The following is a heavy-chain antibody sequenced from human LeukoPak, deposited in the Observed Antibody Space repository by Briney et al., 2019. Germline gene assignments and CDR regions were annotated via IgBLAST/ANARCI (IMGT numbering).Heavy chain of an antibody. J-gene: IGHJ5*02. D-gene: IGHD1-26*01. Sequence: GGSLRLSCAASGFTFSYYSMHWVRQAPGKGLEWVSYISDSSSSTIYYADSVNGRFTVTRDNAKNSLYLQMNSLRAEDTAVYYCARVVGPTMSVSRFDPWGQGTLVTVSS. CDR1: GFTFSYYS. CDR2: ISDSSSSTI. CDR3: ARVVGPTMSVSRFDP. V-gene: IGHV3-48*04.